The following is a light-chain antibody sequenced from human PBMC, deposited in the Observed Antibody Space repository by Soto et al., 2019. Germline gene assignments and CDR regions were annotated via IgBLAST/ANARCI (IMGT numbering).Light chain of an antibody. CDR1: SSDVGGYNY. CDR3: SSYTSSSTLYV. Sequence: QSALTQPASVSGSLGQSITISCTGTSSDVGGYNYVSWYQQHPGKAPKLMIYDVSNRPSGVSNRFPGSKSGNTASLTISGLQAEDEADYYCSSYTSSSTLYVFGTGTKVTVL. CDR2: DVS. V-gene: IGLV2-14*01. J-gene: IGLJ1*01.